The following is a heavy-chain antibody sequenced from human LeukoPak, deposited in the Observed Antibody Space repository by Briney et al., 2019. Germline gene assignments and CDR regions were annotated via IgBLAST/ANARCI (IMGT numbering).Heavy chain of an antibody. V-gene: IGHV4-4*07. CDR3: ASMVSGAYYYDSSGYSPPFDY. CDR2: IYTSGST. Sequence: PSETLSLTCTVSGGSISSYYWSWIRQPAGKGLEWIGRIYTSGSTNYNPSLKSRVTMSVDTSKNQFSLRLTSVTAADTAVYYCASMVSGAYYYDSSGYSPPFDYWGQGTLVTVSS. J-gene: IGHJ4*02. CDR1: GGSISSYY. D-gene: IGHD3-22*01.